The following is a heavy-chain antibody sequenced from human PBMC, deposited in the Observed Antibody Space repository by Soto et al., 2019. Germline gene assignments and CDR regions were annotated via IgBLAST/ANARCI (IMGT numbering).Heavy chain of an antibody. V-gene: IGHV4-34*01. J-gene: IGHJ4*02. CDR2: INHSGST. CDR3: ARGRPFIVATMTFDY. CDR1: GGSFSGYY. D-gene: IGHD5-12*01. Sequence: SETLSLTCAVYGGSFSGYYWSWIRQPPGKGLEWIGEINHSGSTNYNPSLKSRVTISVDTSKNQFSLKLSSVTAADTAVYYCARGRPFIVATMTFDYWGQGTLVTVSS.